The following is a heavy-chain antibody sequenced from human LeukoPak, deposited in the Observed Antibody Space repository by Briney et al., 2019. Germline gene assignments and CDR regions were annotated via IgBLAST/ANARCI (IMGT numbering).Heavy chain of an antibody. V-gene: IGHV3-20*04. Sequence: RPGGTLRLSCAASGFTFDDYGMSWVRQAPGKGLEWVSGINWNGGSTGYADSVKGRFTISRDNAKNSLYLQMNSLRAEDTALYYCARPYCTTMSCLYFFDYCGQGTLVTVSS. CDR1: GFTFDDYG. D-gene: IGHD2-8*01. J-gene: IGHJ4*02. CDR3: ARPYCTTMSCLYFFDY. CDR2: INWNGGST.